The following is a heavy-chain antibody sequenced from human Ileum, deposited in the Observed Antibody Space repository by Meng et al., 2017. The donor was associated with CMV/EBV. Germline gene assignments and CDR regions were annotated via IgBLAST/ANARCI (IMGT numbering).Heavy chain of an antibody. D-gene: IGHD1-26*01. CDR1: GYTFTSYG. Sequence: SGYTFTSYGMSWVRQAPGQGLEWMGWISTYNGNTKYARKLQGRVTMTTDTSTSTAYMELRSLRSDDTAVYYCARDTSGSYSIRSFDYWGQGTLVTVSS. J-gene: IGHJ4*02. CDR2: ISTYNGNT. V-gene: IGHV1-18*01. CDR3: ARDTSGSYSIRSFDY.